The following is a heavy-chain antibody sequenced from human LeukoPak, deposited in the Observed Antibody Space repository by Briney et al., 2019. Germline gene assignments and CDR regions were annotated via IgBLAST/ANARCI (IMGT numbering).Heavy chain of an antibody. V-gene: IGHV4-39*01. Sequence: PSETLSLTGTVSGGSISSSTYYWGWIRQPPGKGLEWIGSAYYSGNTYYNPSLKSRVTISVDTSNNQFSLRLSSVTAADTAFYYCASYISTAGRRNLDYWGQGTLVTVSS. D-gene: IGHD6-13*01. CDR2: AYYSGNT. CDR3: ASYISTAGRRNLDY. J-gene: IGHJ4*02. CDR1: GGSISSSTYY.